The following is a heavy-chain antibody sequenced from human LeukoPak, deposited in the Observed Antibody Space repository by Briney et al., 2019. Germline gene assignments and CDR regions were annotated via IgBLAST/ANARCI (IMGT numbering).Heavy chain of an antibody. Sequence: GGSLRVSCTASGFTFGDYGMSWVRQAPGKGLEWVGFIRSKAYGGTTEYAASVKGRFIISRDDFKSIAYLQMNSLKTEDTAVYYCTRSSSGWYSDYWGQGTLVTVSS. CDR2: IRSKAYGGTT. CDR3: TRSSSGWYSDY. J-gene: IGHJ4*02. D-gene: IGHD6-19*01. V-gene: IGHV3-49*04. CDR1: GFTFGDYG.